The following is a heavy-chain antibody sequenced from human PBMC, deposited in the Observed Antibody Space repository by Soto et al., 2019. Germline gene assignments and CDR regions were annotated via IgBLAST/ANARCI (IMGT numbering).Heavy chain of an antibody. J-gene: IGHJ3*02. CDR1: GFTFSSYG. Sequence: QVQLVESGGGVVQPGRSLRLSCAASGFTFSSYGMHWVRQAPGKGLEWVAVIWYDGSNKYYADSVKGRFTISRDNSKNTLYLQMTSLRAEDTAVYYCARDSRDAFDIWGQGTMVTVSS. CDR3: ARDSRDAFDI. CDR2: IWYDGSNK. V-gene: IGHV3-33*01.